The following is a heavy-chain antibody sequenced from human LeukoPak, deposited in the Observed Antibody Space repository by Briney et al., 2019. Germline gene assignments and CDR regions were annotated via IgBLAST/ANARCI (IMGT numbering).Heavy chain of an antibody. CDR2: INHSGST. J-gene: IGHJ6*03. CDR3: ASLHTYSYGFGYYYYMDV. V-gene: IGHV4-34*01. D-gene: IGHD5-18*01. CDR1: GGSFSGYY. Sequence: PSETLSLTCAVYGGSFSGYYSSWIRQPPGKGLEWIGEINHSGSTNYNPSLKSRVTISVDTSKNQFSLKLCSVTAADTAVYYCASLHTYSYGFGYYYYMDVWGKGTTVTVSS.